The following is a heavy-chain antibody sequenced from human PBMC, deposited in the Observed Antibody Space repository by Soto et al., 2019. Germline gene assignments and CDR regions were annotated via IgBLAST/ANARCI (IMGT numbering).Heavy chain of an antibody. V-gene: IGHV3-74*03. Sequence: EVQLVESGVGLVQPGGSLRLSCAASGFTFSGNWMHWVRKAPGKGMVWVSRINEDGSTTTYADSVKGRFTISRDNAENTLYLQINGLRADDTAVYYCARDLSGQFDYWGQGTLVTVSS. CDR1: GFTFSGNW. CDR2: INEDGSTT. CDR3: ARDLSGQFDY. J-gene: IGHJ4*02.